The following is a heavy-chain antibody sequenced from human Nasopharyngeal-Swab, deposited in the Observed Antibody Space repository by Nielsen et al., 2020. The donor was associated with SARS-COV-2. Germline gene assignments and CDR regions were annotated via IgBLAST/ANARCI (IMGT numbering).Heavy chain of an antibody. D-gene: IGHD4-17*01. CDR2: TYYRSKWYN. Sequence: SQTLSLTCPISGDSVSSSSAAWNWLRQSPWRGLEWLGRTYYRSKWYNDYAVSVKSRITINPDTSKNQFSLHLNSVTPEDTAVYYCARARGAYGDYYYYYYTDVWGKGTTVTVSS. CDR3: ARARGAYGDYYYYYYTDV. V-gene: IGHV6-1*01. J-gene: IGHJ6*03. CDR1: GDSVSSSSAA.